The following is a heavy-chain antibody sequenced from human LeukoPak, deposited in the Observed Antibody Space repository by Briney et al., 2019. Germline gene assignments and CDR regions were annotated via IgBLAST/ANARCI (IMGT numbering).Heavy chain of an antibody. D-gene: IGHD3-3*01. CDR1: GYSFTSYW. CDR3: ATLRDFWVDY. Sequence: PGESLKISCKGSGYSFTSYWIGWVRPMPGKGLEWMGIIYPGDSDTRYSPSFQGQVTISADKSISTAYLQRSSLTASDTAMYYCATLRDFWVDYWGQGTLVTVSS. J-gene: IGHJ4*02. V-gene: IGHV5-51*01. CDR2: IYPGDSDT.